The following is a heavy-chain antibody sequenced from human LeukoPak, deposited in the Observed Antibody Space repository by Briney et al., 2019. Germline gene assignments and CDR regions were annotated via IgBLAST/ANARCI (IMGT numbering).Heavy chain of an antibody. Sequence: SETLSLTCTVSGGSISSSSYYWSWIRQPPEKGLEWIGTISYSGSTYYNPSLKSRVTISVATSKNQFSLKLTSVTAADTAVYYCARQNERPYYYYYGMDVWGQGTTVTVSS. J-gene: IGHJ6*02. CDR3: ARQNERPYYYYYGMDV. V-gene: IGHV4-39*01. D-gene: IGHD6-6*01. CDR1: GGSISSSSYY. CDR2: ISYSGST.